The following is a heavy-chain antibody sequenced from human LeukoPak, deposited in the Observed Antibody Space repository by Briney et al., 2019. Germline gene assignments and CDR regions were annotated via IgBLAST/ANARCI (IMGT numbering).Heavy chain of an antibody. Sequence: GGSLRLSCAASGFTFSSYSMNWVRQAPGKGLEWVSSIISRSSYIYYADSVKGRLTTSRDKAKNSLYLQMNSQTATDTAVYYCGGVGYSDAFDIWGQGTMVTVSS. CDR1: GFTFSSYS. D-gene: IGHD5-18*01. J-gene: IGHJ3*02. CDR2: IISRSSYI. CDR3: GGVGYSDAFDI. V-gene: IGHV3-21*01.